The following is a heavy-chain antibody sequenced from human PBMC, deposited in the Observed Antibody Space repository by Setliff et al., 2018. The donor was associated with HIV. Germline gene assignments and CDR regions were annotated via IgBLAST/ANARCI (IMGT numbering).Heavy chain of an antibody. CDR2: IIPIFGTA. Sequence: GASVKVSCKASGGTFSSYAISWVRQAPGQGLEWMGGIIPIFGTANYAQKFQGRVTITTDESTSTAYMELSSLRSEDTAVYYCARDYSPTFYYYDSSGTFDFWGQGTLVTVSS. CDR3: ARDYSPTFYYYDSSGTFDF. CDR1: GGTFSSYA. J-gene: IGHJ4*02. D-gene: IGHD3-22*01. V-gene: IGHV1-69*05.